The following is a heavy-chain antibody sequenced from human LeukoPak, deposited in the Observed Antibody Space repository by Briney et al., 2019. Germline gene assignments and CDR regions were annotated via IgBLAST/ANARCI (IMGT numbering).Heavy chain of an antibody. CDR1: GGSISSYY. V-gene: IGHV4-4*09. CDR3: ARLHYDFWSGSPPRAAYYSYYMDV. Sequence: SETLSLTCTVSGGSISSYYWSWIRQPPGKGLEWIGYIYPSGSTNYNPSLKSRVTISVDASKNQFSLKLSSVTAADTAVYYWARLHYDFWSGSPPRAAYYSYYMDVWGKGTTVTVSS. CDR2: IYPSGST. D-gene: IGHD3-3*01. J-gene: IGHJ6*03.